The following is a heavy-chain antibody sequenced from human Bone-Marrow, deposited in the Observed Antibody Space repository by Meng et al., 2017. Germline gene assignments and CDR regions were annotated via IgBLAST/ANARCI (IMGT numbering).Heavy chain of an antibody. V-gene: IGHV4-59*01. Sequence: GSLRLSCTVSGGSISSYYWSWIRQPPGKGLEWIGYIYYSGSTNYNPSLKSRVTISVDTSKNQFSLKLSSVTVADTAVYSCARGADYYDSSGYYYSYYYGMDVWGQGTTVTVSS. CDR1: GGSISSYY. J-gene: IGHJ6*02. D-gene: IGHD3-22*01. CDR3: ARGADYYDSSGYYYSYYYGMDV. CDR2: IYYSGST.